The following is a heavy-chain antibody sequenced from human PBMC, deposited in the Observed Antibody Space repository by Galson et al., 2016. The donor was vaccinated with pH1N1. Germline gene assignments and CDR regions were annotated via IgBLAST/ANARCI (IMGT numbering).Heavy chain of an antibody. V-gene: IGHV2-5*01. Sequence: PALVKPTQTLTLTCTFSGFSLSTSGVTVGWIRQPPGKALEWLALIYWNDDKRYSPSLKSRLTIIKDTSKNQVVLTMTNMDPVDTATYYCARFLYGDYSNWLDPWGQGTLVTVSS. D-gene: IGHD4-17*01. CDR3: ARFLYGDYSNWLDP. CDR2: IYWNDDK. J-gene: IGHJ5*02. CDR1: GFSLSTSGVT.